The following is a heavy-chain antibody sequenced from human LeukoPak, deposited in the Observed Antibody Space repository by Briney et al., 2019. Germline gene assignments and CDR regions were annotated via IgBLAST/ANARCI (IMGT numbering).Heavy chain of an antibody. D-gene: IGHD6-19*01. CDR2: ISGSGGST. J-gene: IGHJ4*02. CDR3: AKGLDPVAGRYFDY. Sequence: GGSLRLSCAASGFTFRSYAMSWVRQAPGKGLEWVSAISGSGGSTYYADSVKGRFTISRDNSKNTLYVQINSLRADDTAVYYCAKGLDPVAGRYFDYWGQGTLVTVSS. CDR1: GFTFRSYA. V-gene: IGHV3-23*01.